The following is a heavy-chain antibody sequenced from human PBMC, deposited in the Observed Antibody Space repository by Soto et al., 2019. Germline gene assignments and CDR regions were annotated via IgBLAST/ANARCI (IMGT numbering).Heavy chain of an antibody. J-gene: IGHJ5*01. D-gene: IGHD3-16*01. CDR2: ISDSALT. CDR1: GAVVTSGENY. CDR3: VSDLAHAYTGNA. Sequence: SETLSLTCNVSGAVVTSGENYWSWVRQPPGKGLECLGSISDSALTHPPAHLKSRVTLSHHRPNNHVSLRLRSVTAAATAVYFSVSDLAHAYTGNAWGHGTRATVS. V-gene: IGHV4-30-4*02.